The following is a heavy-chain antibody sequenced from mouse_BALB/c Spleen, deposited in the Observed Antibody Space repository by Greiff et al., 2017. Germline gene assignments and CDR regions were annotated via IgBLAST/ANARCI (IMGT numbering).Heavy chain of an antibody. CDR2: IYPSDSYT. J-gene: IGHJ4*01. Sequence: VQLQQPGAELVRPGASVKLSCKASGYTFTSYWINWVKQRPGQGLEWIGNIYPSDSYTHYNQKFKDKATLTVDKSSSTAYMQLNSPTSEDSAVYYGTRDYRYDKGDAMDYWGQGTSVTVSS. D-gene: IGHD2-14*01. CDR3: TRDYRYDKGDAMDY. V-gene: IGHV1-69*02. CDR1: GYTFTSYW.